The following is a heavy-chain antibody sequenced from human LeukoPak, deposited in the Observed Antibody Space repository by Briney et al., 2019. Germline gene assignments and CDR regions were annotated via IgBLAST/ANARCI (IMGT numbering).Heavy chain of an antibody. CDR1: GFTVSNNY. D-gene: IGHD3-16*01. J-gene: IGHJ4*02. CDR2: IYSDGTT. V-gene: IGHV3-53*05. CDR3: AKGRGGFEAYFDY. Sequence: GGSLRLSCAASGFTVSNNYMSWVRQAPGKKLEWVSDIYSDGTTFYADSVKGRFTISRDNAKNSLYLQMNSLRAEDMALYYCAKGRGGFEAYFDYWGQGTLVTVSS.